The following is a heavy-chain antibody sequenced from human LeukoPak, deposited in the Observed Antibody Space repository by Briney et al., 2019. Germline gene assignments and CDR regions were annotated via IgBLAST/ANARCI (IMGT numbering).Heavy chain of an antibody. D-gene: IGHD1-26*01. CDR2: ISYDGGNR. Sequence: PGRSLRLSCAASGFTFSSYDMHWVRQAPGKGLEWVAVISYDGGNRYYADSVRGRFTISRDNSKNMLYLQMNSLRAEDTAVYYCAKDLGRYRNNYFDYWGQGTLVTVSS. J-gene: IGHJ4*02. CDR1: GFTFSSYD. V-gene: IGHV3-30-3*01. CDR3: AKDLGRYRNNYFDY.